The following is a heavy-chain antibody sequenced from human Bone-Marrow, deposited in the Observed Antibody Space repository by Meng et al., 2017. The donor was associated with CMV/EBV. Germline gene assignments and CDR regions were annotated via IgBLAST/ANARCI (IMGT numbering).Heavy chain of an antibody. CDR3: ASSYLYYDFWSGYFP. V-gene: IGHV3-7*01. CDR2: IKQDGSEK. CDR1: GFTFSSYW. D-gene: IGHD3-3*01. Sequence: GGSLRLSCAASGFTFSSYWMSWVRQAPGKGLEWVANIKQDGSEKYYVDSVKGRFTISRDNAKNSLYLQMNSLRAEDTAVYYCASSYLYYDFWSGYFPWGQGTLVTFSS. J-gene: IGHJ5*02.